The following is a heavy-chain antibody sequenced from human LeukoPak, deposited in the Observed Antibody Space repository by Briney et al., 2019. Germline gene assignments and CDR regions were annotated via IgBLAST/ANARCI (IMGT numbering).Heavy chain of an antibody. CDR2: INPSGGST. CDR1: GYTFINYY. D-gene: IGHD2-8*02. J-gene: IGHJ4*02. CDR3: ARELGYCTGGTCPAFDY. Sequence: ASVKVSCKASGYTFINYYMHWVRQAPGQGLEWMGIINPSGGSTNYAQKFQGRVTMTRDTSTSTVYMELSSLTSEDTAVYYCARELGYCTGGTCPAFDYWGQGTRVSVSS. V-gene: IGHV1-46*01.